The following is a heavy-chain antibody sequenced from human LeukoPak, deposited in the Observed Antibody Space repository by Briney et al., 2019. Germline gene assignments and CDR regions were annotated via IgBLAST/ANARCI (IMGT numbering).Heavy chain of an antibody. Sequence: ASVKVSCKASGYTFTSYDINWVRQATGQGLEWMGWMNPNSGNTGYAQKFQGRVTITRNTSISTAYMELSSLRSEDTAVYYRARGPLAAAGSSFDYWGQGTLVTVSS. J-gene: IGHJ4*02. CDR3: ARGPLAAAGSSFDY. CDR2: MNPNSGNT. D-gene: IGHD6-13*01. CDR1: GYTFTSYD. V-gene: IGHV1-8*03.